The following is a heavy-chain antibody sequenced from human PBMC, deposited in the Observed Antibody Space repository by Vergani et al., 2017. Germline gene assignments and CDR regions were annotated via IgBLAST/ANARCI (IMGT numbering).Heavy chain of an antibody. D-gene: IGHD1-1*01. CDR2: IRNKANDYTT. CDR1: GFTFSDHA. CDR3: VRVKGSNWNDHLYDI. J-gene: IGHJ3*02. V-gene: IGHV3-72*01. Sequence: VELVESGGSVVQPGGSLRLSCAAAGFTFSDHAMHWVRQAPGKGLEWVGRIRNKANDYTTQYAASVKGRFTISRDDSKSYLYLQMNSLQTEDTALYYCVRVKGSNWNDHLYDIWGQGTLVTVSS.